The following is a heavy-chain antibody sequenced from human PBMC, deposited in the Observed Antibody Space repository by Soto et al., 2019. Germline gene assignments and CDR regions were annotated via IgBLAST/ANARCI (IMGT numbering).Heavy chain of an antibody. D-gene: IGHD3-22*01. Sequence: QVQLQESGPGLVKPSQTLSLTCTVSGGSISSGGYYWSWIRQHPGKGLEWIRYIYYSGSTYYNPSLKSRVTISVDTSKNQFSLKLSSVTAADTAVYYCARSPRDYYASRSDAFDIWGQGTMVTVSS. J-gene: IGHJ3*02. CDR1: GGSISSGGYY. V-gene: IGHV4-31*03. CDR3: ARSPRDYYASRSDAFDI. CDR2: IYYSGST.